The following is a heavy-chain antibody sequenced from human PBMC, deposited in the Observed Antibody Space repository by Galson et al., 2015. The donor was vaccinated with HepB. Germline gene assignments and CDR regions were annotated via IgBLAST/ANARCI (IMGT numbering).Heavy chain of an antibody. J-gene: IGHJ4*02. CDR3: ARNRRDILTGLYY. D-gene: IGHD3-9*01. CDR2: INPSGGST. V-gene: IGHV1-46*01. CDR1: GYTFTSYY. Sequence: SVKVSCKASGYTFTSYYMHWMRQAPGQGLEWMGIINPSGGSTSYAQKFQGRVTMTRDTSTSTVYMELSSLRSEDTAVYYCARNRRDILTGLYYWGQGTLVTVSS.